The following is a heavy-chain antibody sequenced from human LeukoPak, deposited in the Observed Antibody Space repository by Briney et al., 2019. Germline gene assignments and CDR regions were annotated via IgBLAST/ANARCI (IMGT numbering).Heavy chain of an antibody. Sequence: SETLSLTCAVYGGSFSGYYWSWIRQPPGKGLEWIGEINHSGSTNYNPSLKSRVTISVDTSKNQFSLKLSSVTAADTAVYYCARRISGYSGYYYYYMDVWGKGTTVTISS. D-gene: IGHD3-22*01. J-gene: IGHJ6*03. CDR1: GGSFSGYY. V-gene: IGHV4-34*01. CDR2: INHSGST. CDR3: ARRISGYSGYYYYYMDV.